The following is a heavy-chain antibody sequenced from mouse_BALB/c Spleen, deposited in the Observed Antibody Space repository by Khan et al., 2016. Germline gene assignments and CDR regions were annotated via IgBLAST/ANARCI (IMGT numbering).Heavy chain of an antibody. CDR3: ARTDRRGYFDY. CDR1: GYTFSSYW. J-gene: IGHJ2*01. CDR2: ILPGSGST. V-gene: IGHV1-9*01. Sequence: VQLQESGAELMKPGASVKISCKATGYTFSSYWIEWVKQRPGHGLEWFGEILPGSGSTNYNEKFRGKATFTADTSSNTAYMQLSSLTSEDSAVHYCARTDRRGYFDYWGQGTTLTVSS.